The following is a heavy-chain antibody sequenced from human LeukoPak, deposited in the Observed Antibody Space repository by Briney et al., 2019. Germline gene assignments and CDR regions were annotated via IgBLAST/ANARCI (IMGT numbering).Heavy chain of an antibody. Sequence: SETLSLTCAVSGAFITNSHWWSWARQPPGKGLEWIGEIYHSGTTNCNPSLQSRVTMSVDKSKNQFSLKLSSVTAADTAVYYCATYFYGEYGSYYFDYWGQGTLVTVSS. CDR3: ATYFYGEYGSYYFDY. CDR2: IYHSGTT. CDR1: GAFITNSHW. J-gene: IGHJ4*02. V-gene: IGHV4-4*02. D-gene: IGHD4-17*01.